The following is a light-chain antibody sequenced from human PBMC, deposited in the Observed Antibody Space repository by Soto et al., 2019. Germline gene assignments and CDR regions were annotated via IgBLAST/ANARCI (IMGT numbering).Light chain of an antibody. Sequence: DIQMTQSPSTLSASVGDRVTITCRASQTISNCLAWYQQKPGEAPKLLIYRASSLESGAPSRFSGSGSGTEFTLTISSLQPDDFATYYCQHFNIYSWTFGQGTEVEIK. CDR2: RAS. CDR3: QHFNIYSWT. V-gene: IGKV1-5*03. CDR1: QTISNC. J-gene: IGKJ1*01.